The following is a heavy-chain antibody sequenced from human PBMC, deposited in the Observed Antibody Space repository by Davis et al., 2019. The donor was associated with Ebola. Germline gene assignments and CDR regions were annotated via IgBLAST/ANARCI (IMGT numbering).Heavy chain of an antibody. CDR1: GFTFSSCI. J-gene: IGHJ4*02. D-gene: IGHD1-26*01. Sequence: GESLNISCAASGFTFSSCIMHWLRQAPGQGLEWVSSISSSSSYIYYADSVKGRFTISRDNAKNSLYLQMNSLRAEDTAVYYCAKTGGVGATLYWGQGTLVTVSS. CDR2: ISSSSSYI. V-gene: IGHV3-21*01. CDR3: AKTGGVGATLY.